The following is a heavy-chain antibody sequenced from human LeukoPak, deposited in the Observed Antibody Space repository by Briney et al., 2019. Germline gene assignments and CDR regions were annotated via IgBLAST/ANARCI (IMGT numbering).Heavy chain of an antibody. CDR2: IYSGGST. CDR3: ARDAAYRDGMDV. J-gene: IGHJ6*02. CDR1: GFTVSSNY. Sequence: GGSLRLSCAASGFTVSSNYMSWVRQAPGKGLEWVSVIYSGGSTYYADSVKGRFTISRDNTKNSLYLQMNSLRAEDTAVYYCARDAAYRDGMDVWGQGTTVTVSS. V-gene: IGHV3-53*01. D-gene: IGHD3-16*02.